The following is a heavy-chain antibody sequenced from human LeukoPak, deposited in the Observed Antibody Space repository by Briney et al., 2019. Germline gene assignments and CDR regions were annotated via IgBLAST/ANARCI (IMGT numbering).Heavy chain of an antibody. CDR3: ARGGKTQFQH. J-gene: IGHJ1*01. V-gene: IGHV4-31*03. CDR1: GGSISSGGYY. Sequence: SETLSLTCTVSGGSISSGGYYWSWIRQHPGKGLEWIGYIYYSGGTYYNPSLKSRVTISVDTSKNQFSLKLSSVTAADTAVYYCARGGKTQFQHWGQGTLVTVSS. CDR2: IYYSGGT. D-gene: IGHD3-16*01.